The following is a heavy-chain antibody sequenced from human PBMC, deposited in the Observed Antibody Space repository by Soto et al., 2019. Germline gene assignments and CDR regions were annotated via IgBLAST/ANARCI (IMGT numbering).Heavy chain of an antibody. Sequence: QVQLIQSGAEVKKPGSSVKVSCKTSGGTFSSFAISWVRQAPGQGLEWMGRIIPVPHTTNYAQKFQGRVTITADELTSTAYMELSSLRFEDTAVYYCARSSDTSHPSDYYYGMDVWGQGTTVTVSS. J-gene: IGHJ6*02. CDR1: GGTFSSFA. CDR2: IIPVPHTT. D-gene: IGHD6-19*01. CDR3: ARSSDTSHPSDYYYGMDV. V-gene: IGHV1-69*01.